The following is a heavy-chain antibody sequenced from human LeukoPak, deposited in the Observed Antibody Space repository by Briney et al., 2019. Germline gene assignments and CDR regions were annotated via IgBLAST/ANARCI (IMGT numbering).Heavy chain of an antibody. J-gene: IGHJ4*02. CDR2: ISYDGSNK. D-gene: IGHD3-10*01. V-gene: IGHV3-30*18. CDR1: GFTFSSYG. CDR3: AKDALWFGELSYYFDY. Sequence: GGSLRLSCAASGFTFSSYGMHWVRQAPGKGLEWVAVISYDGSNKYYADSVKGRFTMSRDNSKNTLYLQMNSLRAEDTAVYYCAKDALWFGELSYYFDYWGQGTLVTVSS.